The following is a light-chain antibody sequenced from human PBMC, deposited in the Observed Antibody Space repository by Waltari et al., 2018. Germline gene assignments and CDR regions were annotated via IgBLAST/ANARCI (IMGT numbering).Light chain of an antibody. CDR3: SSYTTRSTRV. Sequence: QSALTQPASVSGSPGQSITISCTATSSDVGDYKYVSWYKQHPGKVPKLLIYDVTNLPSGISYRFSGSKSGYTASLTISGLQAEDEADYYCSSYTTRSTRVFGTGTKVTVL. CDR1: SSDVGDYKY. J-gene: IGLJ1*01. V-gene: IGLV2-14*03. CDR2: DVT.